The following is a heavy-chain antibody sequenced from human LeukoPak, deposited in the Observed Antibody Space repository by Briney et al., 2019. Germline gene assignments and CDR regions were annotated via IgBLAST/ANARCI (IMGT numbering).Heavy chain of an antibody. CDR3: ARGLRGVYDSSGPFDY. CDR1: GGSFSGYY. CDR2: INHSGST. V-gene: IGHV4-34*01. D-gene: IGHD3-22*01. J-gene: IGHJ4*02. Sequence: SETLSLTCAVYGGSFSGYYWSWIRQPPGKGLEWIGEINHSGSTNYKPSLKSRVTISVDRSKNQFSLKLSSVTAADTAVYYCARGLRGVYDSSGPFDYWGQGTLVTVSS.